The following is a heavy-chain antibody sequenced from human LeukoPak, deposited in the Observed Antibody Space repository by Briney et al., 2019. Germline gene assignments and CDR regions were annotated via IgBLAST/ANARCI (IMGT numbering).Heavy chain of an antibody. J-gene: IGHJ6*03. V-gene: IGHV4-4*07. D-gene: IGHD6-19*01. Sequence: SETLSLTCTVSGGSISSYYWSWIRQPAGKGLEWIGRIYTSGSNNYNPSLKSRVTMSVDTSKNQFSLKLSSVTAADTAMYYCATSSGWSPYYYYMDVWGKGTTVTISS. CDR2: IYTSGSN. CDR3: ATSSGWSPYYYYMDV. CDR1: GGSISSYY.